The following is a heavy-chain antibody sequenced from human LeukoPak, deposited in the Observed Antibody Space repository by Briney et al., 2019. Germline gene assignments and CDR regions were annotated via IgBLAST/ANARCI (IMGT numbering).Heavy chain of an antibody. V-gene: IGHV1-18*03. J-gene: IGHJ4*02. Sequence: ASVKVSCKASGYTFTSYGISWVRQAPGQGLECMGWISTNNGNTNYAQKLQGRVTMTTETSTSTAYMELRSLRSDDMAVYYCARDQRPGTSGYSPFDYWGQGTLVTVSS. CDR1: GYTFTSYG. CDR2: ISTNNGNT. CDR3: ARDQRPGTSGYSPFDY. D-gene: IGHD3-22*01.